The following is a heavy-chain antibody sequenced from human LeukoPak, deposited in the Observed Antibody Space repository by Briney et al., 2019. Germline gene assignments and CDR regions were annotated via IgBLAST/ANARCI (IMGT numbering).Heavy chain of an antibody. Sequence: SETLSLTCAVYGGSFSGYYWSWIRQPPGKGLEWIGEINHSGSTNYDPSLKSRVTISVDTSKNQFSLKLSSVTAADTAVYYCARTIFGVVIIPVLHDYWGQGTLVTVSS. CDR2: INHSGST. V-gene: IGHV4-34*01. D-gene: IGHD3-3*01. J-gene: IGHJ4*02. CDR3: ARTIFGVVIIPVLHDY. CDR1: GGSFSGYY.